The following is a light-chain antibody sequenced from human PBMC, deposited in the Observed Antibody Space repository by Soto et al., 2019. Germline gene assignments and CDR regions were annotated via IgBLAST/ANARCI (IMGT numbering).Light chain of an antibody. J-gene: IGKJ5*01. V-gene: IGKV3-11*01. CDR3: QQRSNWPVT. CDR1: QSITRN. Sequence: EIVLTQSPAILSVSPGERATLSCRASQSITRNLAWYQQSPGQAPRLLIYGASTRATGIPARFSGSGSGTDFTLTISSLEPEDFAVYYCQQRSNWPVTFGQGTRLEI. CDR2: GAS.